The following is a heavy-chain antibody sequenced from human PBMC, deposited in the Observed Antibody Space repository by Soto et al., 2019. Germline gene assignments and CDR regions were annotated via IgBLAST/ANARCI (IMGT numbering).Heavy chain of an antibody. CDR2: ITGSGATT. Sequence: EVQLLESGGGLVQPGGSLRLSCAASGFTFSSSGMSWVRQAPGKGLEWVSAITGSGATTFYADSVKGRFTISRDNSKNTLYLQMNSLRAEDTAVYYCAKRGGSEYYFDYWGQGTLVTVSS. CDR3: AKRGGSEYYFDY. V-gene: IGHV3-23*01. J-gene: IGHJ4*02. D-gene: IGHD5-12*01. CDR1: GFTFSSSG.